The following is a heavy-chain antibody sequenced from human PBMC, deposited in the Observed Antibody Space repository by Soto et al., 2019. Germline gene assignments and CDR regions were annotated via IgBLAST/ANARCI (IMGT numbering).Heavy chain of an antibody. J-gene: IGHJ6*02. V-gene: IGHV3-30*18. CDR1: GFTFSTYG. CDR3: AKDFKVSGSHYGTLNYYYGMDV. D-gene: IGHD3-10*01. Sequence: GGSLRLSCAAPGFTFSTYGMQWVRQAPGKGLEWVAVISYDGYLKYYVDAVKGRFTVARDNSKNTLFLEMNSLRVEDTAVYFCAKDFKVSGSHYGTLNYYYGMDVWGQGTTVTVS. CDR2: ISYDGYLK.